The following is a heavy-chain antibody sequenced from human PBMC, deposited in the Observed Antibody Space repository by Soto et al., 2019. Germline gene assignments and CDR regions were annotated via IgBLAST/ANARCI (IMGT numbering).Heavy chain of an antibody. CDR3: AREVADIVVVVAAPLYNWFDP. CDR1: GGSVSSGSYY. Sequence: PSETLSLTCTVSGGSVSSGSYYWSWIRQPPGKGLEWIGYIYYSGSTNYNPSLKSRVTISVDTSKNQFSLKLSSVTAADTAVYYCAREVADIVVVVAAPLYNWFDPWGQGTLVTVSS. V-gene: IGHV4-61*01. CDR2: IYYSGST. D-gene: IGHD2-15*01. J-gene: IGHJ5*02.